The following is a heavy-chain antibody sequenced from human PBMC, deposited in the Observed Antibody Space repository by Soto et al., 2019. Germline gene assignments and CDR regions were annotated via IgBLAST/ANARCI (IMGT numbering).Heavy chain of an antibody. D-gene: IGHD1-1*01. J-gene: IGHJ4*02. CDR2: ISAYNGKT. CDR1: GYTFTSYG. CDR3: ARDPSHRTTNFDY. V-gene: IGHV1-18*04. Sequence: ASVKVSCKASGYTFTSYGISWVRQAPGQGLEWLGWISAYNGKTNSAQKLQGRITMTTDASTSTAYMELTSLRSDDTAVYYCARDPSHRTTNFDYWGQGTRVTISS.